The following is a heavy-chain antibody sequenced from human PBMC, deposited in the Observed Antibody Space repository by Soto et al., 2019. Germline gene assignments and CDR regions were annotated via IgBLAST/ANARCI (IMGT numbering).Heavy chain of an antibody. CDR2: IKGDASTT. Sequence: EVQLVESGGGLVQPGGSLRLSCEASGFTFSNYWIHWVRQAPGKGLVWLSRIKGDASTTNYADSVMGRFTISRDNAKNTLYLQMNSLRAEYTAVYYCARGARGYYYMDVWGKGITVTVSS. V-gene: IGHV3-74*01. CDR1: GFTFSNYW. CDR3: ARGARGYYYMDV. J-gene: IGHJ6*03.